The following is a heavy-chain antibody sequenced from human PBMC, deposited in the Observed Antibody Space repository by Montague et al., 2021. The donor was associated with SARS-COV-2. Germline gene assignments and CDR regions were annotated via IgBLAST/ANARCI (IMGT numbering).Heavy chain of an antibody. CDR3: ARYCMVASRAPFAVDY. V-gene: IGHV4-31*03. CDR2: IYYSGST. J-gene: IGHJ4*02. CDR1: GVSILSGGYY. Sequence: TLSLTCTVSGVSILSGGYYGSWFRLHPGKGLEWIGYIYYSGSTYYNPSLKSRVTISVDTSKNQFSLKLSSVTAADTAVYYCARYCMVASRAPFAVDYWGQGTLVTVSS. D-gene: IGHD5-12*01.